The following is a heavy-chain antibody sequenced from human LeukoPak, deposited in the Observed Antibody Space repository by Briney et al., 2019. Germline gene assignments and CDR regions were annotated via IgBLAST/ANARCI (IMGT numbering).Heavy chain of an antibody. CDR1: GYTFTSYG. CDR3: ARDRLGAIPHYYGMDV. J-gene: IGHJ6*02. V-gene: IGHV1-18*01. Sequence: ASVKVSRKASGYTFTSYGISWVRQAPGQGLEWMGWISAYNGNTNYAQNFQGRVTMTTDTSVSTAYMELRSLRSDDTAVYYCARDRLGAIPHYYGMDVWGQGTTVTVSS. D-gene: IGHD1-26*01. CDR2: ISAYNGNT.